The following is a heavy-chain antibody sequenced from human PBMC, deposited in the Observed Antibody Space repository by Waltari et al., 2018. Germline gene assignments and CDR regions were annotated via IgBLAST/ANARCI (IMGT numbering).Heavy chain of an antibody. V-gene: IGHV3-53*02. CDR2: IYSGVST. D-gene: IGHD3-9*01. Sequence: EVQLVETGGGLIQPGGSLRLSCAASGFTVSSNYMSWVRQAPGKGLEWVSVIYSGVSTYYADSVKGRFTISRDNSKNTLYLQMNSLRAEDTAVYYCARGGDILTGPAYYFDYWGQGTLVTVSS. CDR3: ARGGDILTGPAYYFDY. CDR1: GFTVSSNY. J-gene: IGHJ4*02.